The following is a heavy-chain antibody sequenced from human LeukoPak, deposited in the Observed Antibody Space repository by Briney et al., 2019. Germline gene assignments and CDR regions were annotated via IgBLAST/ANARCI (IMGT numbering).Heavy chain of an antibody. CDR2: IYTSGST. J-gene: IGHJ4*02. CDR1: GGSISSGSYY. CDR3: AKEMGILRYFDWLIPPPKIKYFDY. D-gene: IGHD3-9*01. V-gene: IGHV4-61*02. Sequence: SETLSLTCTVSGGSISSGSYYWSWIRQPAGKGLEWIGRIYTSGSTNYNPSLKSRVTISVDTSKNQFSLKLSSVTAADTAVYYCAKEMGILRYFDWLIPPPKIKYFDYWGQGTLVTVSS.